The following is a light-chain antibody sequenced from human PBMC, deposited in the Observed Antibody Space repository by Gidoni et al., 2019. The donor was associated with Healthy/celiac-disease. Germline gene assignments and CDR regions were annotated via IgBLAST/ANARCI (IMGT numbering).Light chain of an antibody. J-gene: IGKJ2*01. V-gene: IGKV1-39*01. CDR2: AAS. Sequence: IQLTQPPSSLSASVGDRVTIPCRASQSISSYLHWYQQKPGKAPKLLIYAASSLQSGVPSRFSGSGSGTDFTLTISSLQPEDFATYYCQQSYSTPSTFGQGTKLEIK. CDR3: QQSYSTPST. CDR1: QSISSY.